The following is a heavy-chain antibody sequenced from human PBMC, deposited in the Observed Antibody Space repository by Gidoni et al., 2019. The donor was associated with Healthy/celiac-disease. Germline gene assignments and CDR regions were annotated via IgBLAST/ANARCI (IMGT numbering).Heavy chain of an antibody. D-gene: IGHD1-26*01. J-gene: IGHJ4*02. CDR1: GYTFTSYA. V-gene: IGHV1-3*01. Sequence: QVQLVQSGAEVKKPGASVKVSCKASGYTFTSYAMHWVRQAPGQRLEWMGWINASNGNTKYSQKFQGRVTITRDTSASTAYMELSSLRSEDTAVYYCARSYIVGAKVDYWGQGTLVTVSS. CDR2: INASNGNT. CDR3: ARSYIVGAKVDY.